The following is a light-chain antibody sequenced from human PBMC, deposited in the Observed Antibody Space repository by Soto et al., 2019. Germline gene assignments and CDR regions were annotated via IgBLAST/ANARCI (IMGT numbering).Light chain of an antibody. CDR3: MQALQTRT. V-gene: IGKV2-28*01. Sequence: DIVMTQSPLSLPVTPGAPASISYRSSQSLLYSNGYNYLDWYLQKPGQSPQLLIYLGSNRASGVPDRFSGSGSGTDFTLKISRVEAEDVGVYYCMQALQTRTFGQGTKVDIK. J-gene: IGKJ1*01. CDR1: QSLLYSNGYNY. CDR2: LGS.